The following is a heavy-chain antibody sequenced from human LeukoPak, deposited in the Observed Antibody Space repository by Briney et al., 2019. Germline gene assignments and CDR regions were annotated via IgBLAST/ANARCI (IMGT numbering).Heavy chain of an antibody. J-gene: IGHJ4*02. D-gene: IGHD1-26*01. V-gene: IGHV1-2*02. Sequence: GASVKVSCKASGYTLTDYYMHWVRQAPGQGLEWRGWINPNSGDTNYAQKFQGRVTMTRDTSISTADMDLSRLTSDDTAIYYCARDWRGSYFPDFWGQGTLVTVSS. CDR2: INPNSGDT. CDR3: ARDWRGSYFPDF. CDR1: GYTLTDYY.